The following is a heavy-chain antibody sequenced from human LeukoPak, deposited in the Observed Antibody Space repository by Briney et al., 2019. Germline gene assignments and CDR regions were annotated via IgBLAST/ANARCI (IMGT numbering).Heavy chain of an antibody. CDR2: TYYRSKWYN. D-gene: IGHD3-10*01. J-gene: IGHJ1*01. V-gene: IGHV6-1*01. CDR3: ASSRALWFGELLYFQH. Sequence: SQTLSLTCAISGDSVSSNSAAWNWIRQSPSRGLEWLGRTYYRSKWYNDYAVSVKSRITINPDTSKNQFSLQLNSVTPEDTAVYYCASSRALWFGELLYFQHWGQGTLVTVSS. CDR1: GDSVSSNSAA.